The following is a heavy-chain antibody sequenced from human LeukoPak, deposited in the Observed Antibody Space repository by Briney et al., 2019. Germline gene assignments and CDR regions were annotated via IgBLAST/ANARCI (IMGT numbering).Heavy chain of an antibody. CDR3: ARDPGDYGGNRFDY. V-gene: IGHV1-2*02. Sequence: ASVKVSCKASGYTFTGYYMHWVRQARGQGLEWMGWINPNSGGTNYAQKFQGSVTMTRDTSISTAYMELSRLRSDDTAVYYCARDPGDYGGNRFDYWGQGTLVTISS. CDR2: INPNSGGT. D-gene: IGHD4-23*01. J-gene: IGHJ4*02. CDR1: GYTFTGYY.